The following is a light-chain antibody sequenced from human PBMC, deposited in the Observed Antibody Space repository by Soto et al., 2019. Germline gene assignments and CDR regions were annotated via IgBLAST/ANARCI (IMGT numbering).Light chain of an antibody. CDR1: QDINSY. CDR3: QHRHSYPVT. J-gene: IGKJ4*01. Sequence: DIQLTQSPSFLSASVGDRVTITCRASQDINSYLAWYQQKAGKAPKLLIHTASTLQSGVPSRFSGSGSRTEFTLTISSLQPEDVATYYCQHRHSYPVTFGGGTKVDIK. CDR2: TAS. V-gene: IGKV1-9*01.